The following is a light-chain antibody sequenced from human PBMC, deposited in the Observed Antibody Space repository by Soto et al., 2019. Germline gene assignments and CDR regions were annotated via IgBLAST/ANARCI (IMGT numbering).Light chain of an antibody. CDR3: NSYTSSGNYV. Sequence: QSALTQPASVSGSPGQSITSPCTGTSSDFGAYNFVSWYQQLPGKAPNLMIYDVSNRPSGVSYRFSGAKSGNTASLTISGLQAEDEADYYCNSYTSSGNYVFGTGTKLTVL. V-gene: IGLV2-14*01. CDR1: SSDFGAYNF. J-gene: IGLJ1*01. CDR2: DVS.